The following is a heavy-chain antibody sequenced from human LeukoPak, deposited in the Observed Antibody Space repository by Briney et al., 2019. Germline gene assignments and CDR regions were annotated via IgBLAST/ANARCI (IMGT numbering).Heavy chain of an antibody. D-gene: IGHD3-9*01. CDR1: GGSISSHS. J-gene: IGHJ3*02. V-gene: IGHV4-59*11. CDR3: ARDHPVADWAADI. CDR2: IDYRGSS. Sequence: SETLSLTRSVSGGSISSHSWSWIRQAPGKGLEWIGYIDYRGSSNYNPSLKSRVTISADPSKNQFSLKLTSVTAADTAIYYCARDHPVADWAADIWGRGTMVTVSS.